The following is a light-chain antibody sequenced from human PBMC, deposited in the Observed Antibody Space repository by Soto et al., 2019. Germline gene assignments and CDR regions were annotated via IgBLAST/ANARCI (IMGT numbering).Light chain of an antibody. CDR1: QSVSSSY. V-gene: IGKV3-20*01. J-gene: IGKJ1*01. CDR3: QQYGSSPRT. Sequence: EIVLTQSPCTLSLSPGERATLSCSASQSVSSSYLAWCQQKPGQAPRLLIYGASSRATGIPDRFSGSGSGTDFTLTISRLEPEDFAVYYCQQYGSSPRTFGQGTKVDIK. CDR2: GAS.